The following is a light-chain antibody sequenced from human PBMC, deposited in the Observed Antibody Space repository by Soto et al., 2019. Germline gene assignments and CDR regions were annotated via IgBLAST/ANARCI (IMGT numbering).Light chain of an antibody. CDR1: QSVSSS. CDR2: GAS. Sequence: EIVLTQYPSTLSLSPGERATLSCRASQSVSSSALAWYQQKPGQAPRRLIYGASTRATGIPARFSGSGSGTEFTLTISSLQSEDFAVYYCQQSNNWPWTFGQGTKVDIK. V-gene: IGKV3-15*01. J-gene: IGKJ1*01. CDR3: QQSNNWPWT.